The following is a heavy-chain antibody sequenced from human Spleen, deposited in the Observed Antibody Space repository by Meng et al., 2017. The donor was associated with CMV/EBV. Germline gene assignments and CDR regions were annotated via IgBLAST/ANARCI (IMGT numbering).Heavy chain of an antibody. Sequence: ASVKVSCKASGYNFRSYGVTWVRQAPGQGLEWVGWISIYNGNTESSQKVQGRITMTTDTSTSTTFMELRSLRSDDTAVYYCASVSIPVLSTPTLPITYGMDVWGQGTTVTVSS. D-gene: IGHD1-20*01. CDR2: ISIYNGNT. CDR3: ASVSIPVLSTPTLPITYGMDV. CDR1: GYNFRSYG. V-gene: IGHV1-18*01. J-gene: IGHJ6*02.